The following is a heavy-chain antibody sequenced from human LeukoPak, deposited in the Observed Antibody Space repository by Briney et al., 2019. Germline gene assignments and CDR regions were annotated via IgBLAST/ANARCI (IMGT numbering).Heavy chain of an antibody. CDR2: ISAYGNT. CDR3: ARGIIGYYFDY. V-gene: IGHV1-18*01. J-gene: IGHJ4*02. Sequence: ASVKVSCKTSGYTFTIYGISWVRQAPGQGLEWMGLISAYGNTNYAQNLQGRVTMTTDTSTSTTYMELRSLRSDDTAVYYCARGIIGYYFDYWGQGTLVTVSS. CDR1: GYTFTIYG. D-gene: IGHD2-15*01.